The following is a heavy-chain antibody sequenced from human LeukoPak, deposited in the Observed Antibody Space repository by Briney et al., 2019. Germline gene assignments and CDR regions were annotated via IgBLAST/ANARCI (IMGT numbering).Heavy chain of an antibody. Sequence: ASVKVSCKVSGYTLTELSMHWVRQAPGKGLEWMGGFDPEDGETIYAQKFQGRVTITADESTSTAYMELSSLRSEDTAVYYCARDGCSSTSCYPDPWWFDPWGQGTLVTVSS. CDR2: FDPEDGET. CDR3: ARDGCSSTSCYPDPWWFDP. J-gene: IGHJ5*02. V-gene: IGHV1-24*01. CDR1: GYTLTELS. D-gene: IGHD2-2*01.